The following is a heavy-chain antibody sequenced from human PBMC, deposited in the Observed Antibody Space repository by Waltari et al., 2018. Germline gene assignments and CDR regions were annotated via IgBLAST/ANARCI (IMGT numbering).Heavy chain of an antibody. CDR1: GCRFSSYW. CDR3: VGTPHWYYFDY. CDR2: IKEDGSAN. D-gene: IGHD2-8*02. J-gene: IGHJ4*01. Sequence: EVQLVESGGDLVQPGGSLRRSCTASGCRFSSYWMSWVRQAPGKGPEWVANIKEDGSANYYVDSVKCRFPISRDNSKNSLYLPMNNLRVEDTALYYCVGTPHWYYFDYWGPGTLVTVSS. V-gene: IGHV3-7*01.